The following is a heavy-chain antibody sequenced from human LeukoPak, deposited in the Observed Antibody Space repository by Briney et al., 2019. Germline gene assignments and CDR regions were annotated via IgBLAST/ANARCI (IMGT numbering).Heavy chain of an antibody. CDR1: GGSFSGYY. J-gene: IGHJ4*02. V-gene: IGHV4-34*01. CDR2: INQSGST. Sequence: SETLSLTCAVYGGSFSGYYWSWIRQPPGKGLEWIGEINQSGSTNYNPSLKSRVTISVDTSKNQFSLKLSSVTAADTAVYYCARGEGGSGSYWGFDYWGQGTLVTVSS. D-gene: IGHD3-10*01. CDR3: ARGEGGSGSYWGFDY.